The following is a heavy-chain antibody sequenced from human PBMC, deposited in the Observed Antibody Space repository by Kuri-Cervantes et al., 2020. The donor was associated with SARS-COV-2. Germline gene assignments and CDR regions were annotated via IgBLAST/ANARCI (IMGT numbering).Heavy chain of an antibody. V-gene: IGHV4-59*01. CDR1: GGSISSYY. CDR2: IYYSGST. J-gene: IGHJ4*02. CDR3: ARAIAAAAPFDY. Sequence: GSLRLSCTVSGGSISSYYWSWIRQPPGKGLEWIGYIYYSGSTNHNPSLKSRVTISVDTSKNQFSLKLSSVTAADTAVYYCARAIAAAAPFDYWGQGTLVTVSS. D-gene: IGHD6-13*01.